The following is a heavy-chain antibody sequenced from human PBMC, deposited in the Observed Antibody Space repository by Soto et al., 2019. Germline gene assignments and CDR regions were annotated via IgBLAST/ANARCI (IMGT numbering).Heavy chain of an antibody. D-gene: IGHD4-17*01. Sequence: EVQLVESGGGLVKPGGSLRLSCAASGFTFSSYSMNLVRQAPGKGLEWVSSIRNERSYIYYADSVKGLFTISRDNAENSLCLQMNSLRAADTAVYYCARKGYGDYGGMDVWGQGTTVTFSS. J-gene: IGHJ6*02. CDR2: IRNERSYI. CDR3: ARKGYGDYGGMDV. V-gene: IGHV3-21*01. CDR1: GFTFSSYS.